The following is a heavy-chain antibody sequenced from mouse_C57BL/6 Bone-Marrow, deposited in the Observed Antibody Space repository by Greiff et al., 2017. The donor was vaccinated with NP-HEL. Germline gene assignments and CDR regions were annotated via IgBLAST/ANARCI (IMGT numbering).Heavy chain of an antibody. D-gene: IGHD1-1*01. Sequence: EVQGVESGGGLVQPGGSMKLSRAASGFTFSDAWMDWVRQSPEKGLEWVAEIRNKANNHATYYAESVKGRFTISRDDSKSSVYLQMNSLRAEDTGIYYCTRHYGSSYGFAYWGQGTLVTVSA. CDR3: TRHYGSSYGFAY. J-gene: IGHJ3*01. V-gene: IGHV6-6*01. CDR1: GFTFSDAW. CDR2: IRNKANNHAT.